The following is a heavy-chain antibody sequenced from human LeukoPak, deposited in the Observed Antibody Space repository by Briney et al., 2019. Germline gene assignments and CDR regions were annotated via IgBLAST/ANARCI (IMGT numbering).Heavy chain of an antibody. Sequence: GRSLRLSCAASGFTFDDYAMHWVRQAPGKGLEWVLGISWNSGSIGYADSVKGRFTISRDSAKNSLYLQMNSLRAEDMALYYCAKALSGYLDAFELWGQGTMVTVSS. CDR3: AKALSGYLDAFEL. CDR2: ISWNSGSI. D-gene: IGHD3-22*01. CDR1: GFTFDDYA. J-gene: IGHJ3*01. V-gene: IGHV3-9*03.